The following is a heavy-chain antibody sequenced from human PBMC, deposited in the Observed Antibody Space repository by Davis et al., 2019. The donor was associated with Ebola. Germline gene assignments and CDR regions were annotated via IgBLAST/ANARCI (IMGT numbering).Heavy chain of an antibody. CDR2: ITTGSNAI. V-gene: IGHV3-48*02. CDR1: GRVSSDFS. J-gene: IGHJ5*02. Sequence: GESLMISSASSGRVSSDFSMNWVRQAPGEPLEWISYITTGSNAIHYADSVKGRFTVSRDNVKNSLLLQMNSLRDEDSAVYYCARDYIFAFDLWGQGAQVTVSS. CDR3: ARDYIFAFDL.